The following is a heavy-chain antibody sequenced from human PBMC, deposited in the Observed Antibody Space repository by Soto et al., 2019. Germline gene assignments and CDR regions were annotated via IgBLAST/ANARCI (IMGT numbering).Heavy chain of an antibody. D-gene: IGHD6-6*01. CDR2: IYYSGST. CDR3: ARFGGAYSSSSWWGQNYYYGMDV. Sequence: QVQLQESGPGLVKPSQTLSLTCTVSGGSISSGDYYRSWIRQPPGKGLEWIGYIYYSGSTYYNPSLKSRVTISVDTSKNQFSLKLSSVTAADTAVYYCARFGGAYSSSSWWGQNYYYGMDVWGQGTTVTVSS. J-gene: IGHJ6*02. V-gene: IGHV4-30-4*01. CDR1: GGSISSGDYY.